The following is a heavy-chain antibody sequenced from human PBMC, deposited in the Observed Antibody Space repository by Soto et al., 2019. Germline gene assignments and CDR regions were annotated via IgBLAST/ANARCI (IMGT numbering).Heavy chain of an antibody. CDR1: GGSISSYY. CDR3: ARAVIAAAGMPSLYYYYYYGMDV. J-gene: IGHJ6*02. V-gene: IGHV4-59*01. Sequence: SETLSLTCTVSGGSISSYYWSWIRQPPGKGLEWIGYIYYSGSTNYNPSLKSRVTISVDTSKNQFSLKLSSVTAADTAVYYCARAVIAAAGMPSLYYYYYYGMDVWGQGTTVTVSS. CDR2: IYYSGST. D-gene: IGHD6-13*01.